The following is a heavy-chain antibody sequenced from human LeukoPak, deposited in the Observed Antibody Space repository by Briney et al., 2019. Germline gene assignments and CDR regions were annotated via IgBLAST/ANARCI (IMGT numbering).Heavy chain of an antibody. Sequence: HPGRSLRLSCAASGFTFSSYGMHWVRQAPGKGLEWVAVIWYDGSNKYYADPVKGRFTISRDNSKNTLYLQMNSLRAEDTAVYYCAREYYDSSGYPHFDYWGQGTLVTVSS. D-gene: IGHD3-22*01. CDR3: AREYYDSSGYPHFDY. V-gene: IGHV3-33*01. CDR1: GFTFSSYG. CDR2: IWYDGSNK. J-gene: IGHJ4*02.